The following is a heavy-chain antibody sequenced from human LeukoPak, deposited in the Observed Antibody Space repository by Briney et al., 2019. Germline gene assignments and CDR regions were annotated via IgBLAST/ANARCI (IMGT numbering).Heavy chain of an antibody. Sequence: SETLSLTCAVSGYSISSGYYWGWIRQPPGKGLEWIGSIYHSGSTYYNPSLKSRVTISVDTSKNQFSLKLSSVTAADTAVYYCARDHYYDSSGYYYFDYWGQGTLVTDSS. V-gene: IGHV4-38-2*02. D-gene: IGHD3-22*01. CDR1: GYSISSGYY. CDR2: IYHSGST. CDR3: ARDHYYDSSGYYYFDY. J-gene: IGHJ4*02.